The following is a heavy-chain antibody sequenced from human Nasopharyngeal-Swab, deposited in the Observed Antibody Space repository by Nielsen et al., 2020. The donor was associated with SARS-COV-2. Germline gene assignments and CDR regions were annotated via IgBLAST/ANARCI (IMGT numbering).Heavy chain of an antibody. V-gene: IGHV3-48*03. CDR1: GFKFSNYE. CDR3: AREVPYSGHDDAFDI. Sequence: GGSLRLSCAGSGFKFSNYEMNWVRQAPGKGLEWISYISTTTATIYYADSVKGRFTISRDNAKNSLYLQMNSLRAEDTAVYYCAREVPYSGHDDAFDIWGQGTMVTVSA. J-gene: IGHJ3*02. CDR2: ISTTTATI. D-gene: IGHD5-12*01.